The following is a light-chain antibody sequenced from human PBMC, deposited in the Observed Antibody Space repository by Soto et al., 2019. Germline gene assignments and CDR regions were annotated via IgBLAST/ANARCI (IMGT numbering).Light chain of an antibody. Sequence: EIVLTQSPATLSFSPGERATLSCMASQSVSSYLAWYQQKPGQAPRLLIYDASHRATGIPARFSGSGSGTDFTLTISSLEPEDFAIYYCQQRSNWPWTFGQGTKVEIK. J-gene: IGKJ1*01. CDR3: QQRSNWPWT. CDR2: DAS. V-gene: IGKV3-11*01. CDR1: QSVSSY.